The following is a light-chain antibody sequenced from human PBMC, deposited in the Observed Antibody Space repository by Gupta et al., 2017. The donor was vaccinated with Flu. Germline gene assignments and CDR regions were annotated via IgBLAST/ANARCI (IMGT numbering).Light chain of an antibody. V-gene: IGLV2-14*01. J-gene: IGLJ2*01. CDR2: AIN. CDR1: RSDIGRYDY. CDR3: ISYTSSSTLI. Sequence: SITISCTGTRSDIGRYDYVSWYQQHPGRAPKLIIYAINNRASGASSRFSGSKSGNTASLTISGLQTEDEATYYCISYTSSSTLIFGGGTKLTVL.